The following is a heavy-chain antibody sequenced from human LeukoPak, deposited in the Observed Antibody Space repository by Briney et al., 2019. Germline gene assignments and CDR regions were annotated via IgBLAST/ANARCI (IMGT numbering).Heavy chain of an antibody. CDR2: VHHSGGT. D-gene: IGHD3-10*01. Sequence: SETLSLTCAVSGGSISSSNWWNWVRPPPGKGLEWIGEVHHSGGTNYNPSLKSRVTISADRSNNRFSLSLNSVTAADTAVFYCARGEEYGSGTVHFDYWGQGILVTVSS. CDR1: GGSISSSNW. CDR3: ARGEEYGSGTVHFDY. V-gene: IGHV4-4*02. J-gene: IGHJ4*02.